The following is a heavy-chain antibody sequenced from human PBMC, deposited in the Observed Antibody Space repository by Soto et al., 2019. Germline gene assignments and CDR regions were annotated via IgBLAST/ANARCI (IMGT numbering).Heavy chain of an antibody. D-gene: IGHD4-17*01. CDR3: ARNSGDYGDYSAY. V-gene: IGHV4-34*09. CDR1: GGSFSGYY. CDR2: INHSGST. Sequence: SETLSLTCAVYGGSFSGYYWSWIRQPPGKGLEWIGYINHSGSTNYNPSLKSRVTISVDTSKNQFSLKLSSVTAADTAVYYCARNSGDYGDYSAYWGQGTLVTVSS. J-gene: IGHJ4*02.